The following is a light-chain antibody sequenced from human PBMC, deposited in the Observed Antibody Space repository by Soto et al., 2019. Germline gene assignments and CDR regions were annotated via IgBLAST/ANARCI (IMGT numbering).Light chain of an antibody. CDR2: EVS. CDR1: SSDVGGYNY. V-gene: IGLV2-8*01. Sequence: QSALTQPPSASGSPGQSVTISCTGTSSDVGGYNYVSWYQQHPGKAPKLMIYEVSKRPSGVPDRFSGSKSGNTASLTVSGLLAEDEADYYCSSYAGSNGVFGTGTKVTVL. CDR3: SSYAGSNGV. J-gene: IGLJ1*01.